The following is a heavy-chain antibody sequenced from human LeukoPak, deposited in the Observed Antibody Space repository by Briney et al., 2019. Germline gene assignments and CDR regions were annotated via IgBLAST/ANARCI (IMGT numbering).Heavy chain of an antibody. CDR2: IYYGANT. CDR3: ARELGYGDYWDAFDI. J-gene: IGHJ3*02. Sequence: SETLSLTCTVSGGSISSSTYYWGWIRQPPGKGLEWIGSIYYGANTYYNPSLKSRVSISVDTSENQFSLKLSSVTAADTAVYYCARELGYGDYWDAFDIWGQGTMVTVSS. CDR1: GGSISSSTYY. D-gene: IGHD4-17*01. V-gene: IGHV4-39*02.